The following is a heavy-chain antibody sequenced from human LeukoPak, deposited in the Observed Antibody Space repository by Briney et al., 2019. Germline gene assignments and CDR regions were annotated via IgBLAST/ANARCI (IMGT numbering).Heavy chain of an antibody. D-gene: IGHD6-19*01. CDR2: ISYDGSNK. V-gene: IGHV3-30*18. CDR1: GFTFSSYA. J-gene: IGHJ4*02. Sequence: GGSLRLSCAASGFTFSSYAMHWVRQAPGKGLEWVALISYDGSNKYYADSVKGRFTISRDNSKNTLYLQMNSLRAEDTAVYSCAKDSASGGVAGTDYWGQGTLVTVSS. CDR3: AKDSASGGVAGTDY.